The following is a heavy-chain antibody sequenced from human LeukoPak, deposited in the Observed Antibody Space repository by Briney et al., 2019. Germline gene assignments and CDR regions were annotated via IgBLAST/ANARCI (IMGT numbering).Heavy chain of an antibody. D-gene: IGHD2-15*01. Sequence: PGGSLRLSCAASGFAFSSDWMHWVRQAPGKGLVWVSRINSDGSSTTYADSVKGRFTISRDISKNTVDLQMNNLRAEDTAVYYCARYCSGGNCYSGLVYGGQGTLVTVSS. J-gene: IGHJ4*02. V-gene: IGHV3-74*03. CDR2: INSDGSST. CDR3: ARYCSGGNCYSGLVY. CDR1: GFAFSSDW.